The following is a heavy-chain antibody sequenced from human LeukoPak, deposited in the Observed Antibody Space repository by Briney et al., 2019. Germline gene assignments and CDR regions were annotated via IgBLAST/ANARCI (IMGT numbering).Heavy chain of an antibody. J-gene: IGHJ6*03. CDR2: FDPEDGET. CDR1: GYTLTELS. CDR3: ATGGHDYSDYRSYYYYMDV. V-gene: IGHV1-24*01. Sequence: ASVKVSCKVSGYTLTELSMHWVRQAPGKGLEWMGGFDPEDGETIYAQKFQGRVTMTEDTSTDTAYMELSSLRSEDTAVYYCATGGHDYSDYRSYYYYMDVWGKGTTVTVSS. D-gene: IGHD4-11*01.